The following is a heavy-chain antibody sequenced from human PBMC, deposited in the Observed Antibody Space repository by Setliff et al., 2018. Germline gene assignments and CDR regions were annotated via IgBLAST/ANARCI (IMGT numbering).Heavy chain of an antibody. V-gene: IGHV3-7*03. D-gene: IGHD3-3*01. CDR2: IMQDGGAQ. CDR3: ARIFLYGTSWYFDN. J-gene: IGHJ4*02. Sequence: GVLKISCEAFGFTFNNYWMSWVRQAPGKGLEWVANIMQDGGAQYYLDSVKGRFTVSRDNSNNTLYLHMSSLRAEDTAVYFCARIFLYGTSWYFDNWGQGTLVTVSS. CDR1: GFTFNNYW.